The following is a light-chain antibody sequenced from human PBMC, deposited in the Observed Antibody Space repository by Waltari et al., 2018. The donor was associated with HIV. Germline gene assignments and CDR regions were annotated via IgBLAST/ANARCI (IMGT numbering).Light chain of an antibody. CDR3: QQYYSTPFT. V-gene: IGKV4-1*01. Sequence: DIVLTQSPDSLAVSLGERATINCKSSQRVLYNSNSKNYLAWYQQKPGQPPKLLIYWASTRESGVPDRFSGSGSVTDFTLTISSLQAEDVAVYYCQQYYSTPFTFGPGTKVDIK. CDR1: QRVLYNSNSKNY. J-gene: IGKJ3*01. CDR2: WAS.